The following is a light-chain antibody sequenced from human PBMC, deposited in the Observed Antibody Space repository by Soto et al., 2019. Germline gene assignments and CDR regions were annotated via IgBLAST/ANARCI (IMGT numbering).Light chain of an antibody. Sequence: QSAPTQPASVSGSPGQSITISCTGTSSDIGGYDYVSWYQQHPGKAPKLMIYEVSNRPSGVSNRFSGSKSGYTASLTISGLQAEDEADYYCCSYAGSNVVFGGGTKLTVL. V-gene: IGLV2-14*03. CDR2: EVS. CDR3: CSYAGSNVV. CDR1: SSDIGGYDY. J-gene: IGLJ2*01.